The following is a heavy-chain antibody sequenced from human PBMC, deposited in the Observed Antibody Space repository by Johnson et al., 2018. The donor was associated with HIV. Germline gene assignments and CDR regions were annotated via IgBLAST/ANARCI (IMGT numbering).Heavy chain of an antibody. J-gene: IGHJ3*02. CDR2: IWYDGSNK. Sequence: QVLLVESGGGVVQPGRSLRLSCAASGFTFSSYGMHWVRQAPGKGLEWVAVIWYDGSNKYYADSVKGRFTISRDNSKNTLYLQMNSLRAEDTALYFCARGKGAAVGLDAFDIWGQGIRVTVSS. V-gene: IGHV3-33*01. CDR1: GFTFSSYG. D-gene: IGHD6-13*01. CDR3: ARGKGAAVGLDAFDI.